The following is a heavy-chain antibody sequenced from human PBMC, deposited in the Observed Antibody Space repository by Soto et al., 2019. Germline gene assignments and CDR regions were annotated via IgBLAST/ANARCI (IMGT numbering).Heavy chain of an antibody. CDR1: GGSISRYD. Sequence: PSETLCVTCTVAGGSISRYDWSWIRQTPGKGLEWIGYVYYTGSTNYNPSLKGRVTISLDTSKNQFSLKLSSVTAADTAVYYCARFSMLISPDIWYFDYWGQGTLVTVSS. V-gene: IGHV4-59*01. CDR2: VYYTGST. D-gene: IGHD3-16*01. J-gene: IGHJ4*02. CDR3: ARFSMLISPDIWYFDY.